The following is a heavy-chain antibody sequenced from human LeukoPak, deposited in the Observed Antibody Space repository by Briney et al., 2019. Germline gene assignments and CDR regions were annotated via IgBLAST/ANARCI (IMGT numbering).Heavy chain of an antibody. J-gene: IGHJ5*02. V-gene: IGHV4-39*01. CDR1: GASINSNNYY. Sequence: SETLSLTCTVSGASINSNNYYWGWIRQPPGKGLEWIGNIYYSESIYYNPYLRSRLTISIDTSKNQVSLKLRSVTAADTAVYYCARQALRSRMRSSSPTWFDPWGQGTLVTVSS. CDR3: ARQALRSRMRSSSPTWFDP. CDR2: IYYSESI. D-gene: IGHD4-17*01.